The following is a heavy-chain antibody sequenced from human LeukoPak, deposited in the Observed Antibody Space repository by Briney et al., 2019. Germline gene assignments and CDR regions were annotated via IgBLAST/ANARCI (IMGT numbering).Heavy chain of an antibody. CDR3: AKDWKRAFDI. J-gene: IGHJ3*02. CDR2: ISGSGGST. Sequence: GGSLRLSCAASGFTFSSYAMSWVRQASGKGLEWVSAISGSGGSTYYADSVKGRFTISRDNSKNTLYLQMNSLRAEGTAVYYCAKDWKRAFDIWGQGTMVTVSS. D-gene: IGHD1-1*01. V-gene: IGHV3-23*01. CDR1: GFTFSSYA.